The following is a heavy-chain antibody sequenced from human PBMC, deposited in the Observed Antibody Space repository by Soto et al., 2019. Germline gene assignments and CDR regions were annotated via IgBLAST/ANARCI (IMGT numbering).Heavy chain of an antibody. Sequence: ASVKVSCKASGYTFTSYGISWVRQAPGQGLEWMGWVSAYNGNTNYAQKLQGRVTMTTDTSTSTAYMELRSLRSDDTAVYYFARETYDYGGNSDFDYWGQGTLVTVSS. V-gene: IGHV1-18*01. CDR3: ARETYDYGGNSDFDY. CDR2: VSAYNGNT. CDR1: GYTFTSYG. D-gene: IGHD4-17*01. J-gene: IGHJ4*02.